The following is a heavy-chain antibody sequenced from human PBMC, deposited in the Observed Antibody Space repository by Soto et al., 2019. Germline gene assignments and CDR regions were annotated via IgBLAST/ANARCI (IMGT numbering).Heavy chain of an antibody. Sequence: GGSLRLSCAASGFTFSSYGIHWVRQAPGKGLEWVAVISYDGSNKYYADSVKGRFTISRDNSKNTLYLQMNSLRAEDTAVYYCAKTELSPMIVVVTVPYGMDVWGQGTTVTVSS. J-gene: IGHJ6*02. CDR2: ISYDGSNK. D-gene: IGHD3-22*01. CDR1: GFTFSSYG. V-gene: IGHV3-30*18. CDR3: AKTELSPMIVVVTVPYGMDV.